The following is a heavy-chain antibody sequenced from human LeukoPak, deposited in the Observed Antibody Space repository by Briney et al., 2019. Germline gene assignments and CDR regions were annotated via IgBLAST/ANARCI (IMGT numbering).Heavy chain of an antibody. CDR2: IYHSGTT. CDR1: GYSLSPGYY. V-gene: IGHV4-38-2*02. J-gene: IGHJ5*02. Sequence: PSETLSLTCTVSGYSLSPGYYWGWIRQPPGKGLEWIGSIYHSGTTYYNPSLKSRVTISVDTSKNQFSLKLNSVTAADTAVYYCASSGATTVTTWGGSWFDPWGQGTLVSVSS. D-gene: IGHD4-17*01. CDR3: ASSGATTVTTWGGSWFDP.